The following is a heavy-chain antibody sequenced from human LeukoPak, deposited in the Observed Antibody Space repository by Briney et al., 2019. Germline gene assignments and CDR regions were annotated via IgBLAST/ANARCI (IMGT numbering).Heavy chain of an antibody. CDR1: GFTFSSYA. D-gene: IGHD2-2*01. J-gene: IGHJ4*02. CDR3: AKIVVPAAIRRSYFDY. CDR2: ISGSGGST. V-gene: IGHV3-23*01. Sequence: GESLRLSCAASGFTFSSYAMSWVRQAPGKGLEWVSAISGSGGSTYYADSVKGRFTISRDNSKNTLYLQMNSLRAEDTAVYYCAKIVVPAAIRRSYFDYWGQGTLVTVSS.